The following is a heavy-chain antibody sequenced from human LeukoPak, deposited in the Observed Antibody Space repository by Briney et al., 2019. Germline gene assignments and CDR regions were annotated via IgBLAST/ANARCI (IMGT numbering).Heavy chain of an antibody. D-gene: IGHD1-26*01. V-gene: IGHV3-23*01. J-gene: IGHJ4*02. Sequence: PGGSLRLSCTASGFTFSSYAMSWVRQAPGKGLEWVSAISGSGGSTYYAYSVKGRFTISRDNSKNTLYLQMNSLRAEDTAVYYCAKFKVGAKAFDYWGQGTLVTVSS. CDR2: ISGSGGST. CDR3: AKFKVGAKAFDY. CDR1: GFTFSSYA.